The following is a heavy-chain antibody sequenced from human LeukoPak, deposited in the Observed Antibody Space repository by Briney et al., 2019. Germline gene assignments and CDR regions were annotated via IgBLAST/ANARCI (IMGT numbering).Heavy chain of an antibody. J-gene: IGHJ4*02. CDR1: GYTFTSYD. V-gene: IGHV1-8*01. CDR3: ARGPLGGDFWSGYLYYFDY. CDR2: MNPNSGNT. Sequence: ASVKVSCKASGYTFTSYDINWVRQATGQGLEWMGWMNPNSGNTGYAQKFQGRVTMTRNTSISTAYMELSSLRSEDTAVYYCARGPLGGDFWSGYLYYFDYWGQGTLVTVSS. D-gene: IGHD3-3*01.